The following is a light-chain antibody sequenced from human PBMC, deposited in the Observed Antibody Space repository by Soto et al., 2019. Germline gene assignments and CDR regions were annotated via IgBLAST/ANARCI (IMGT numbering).Light chain of an antibody. Sequence: EIVLTQSPGTLSLSPGERATLSCRASQSVSSSFLAWYQQKPGQAPRLLIYGASSRATGIPDMFSGSWSGTDFTLTISRLEPEDFAVYYCQQYDNSPLTFGGGTNVEIK. CDR1: QSVSSSF. V-gene: IGKV3-20*01. CDR3: QQYDNSPLT. J-gene: IGKJ4*01. CDR2: GAS.